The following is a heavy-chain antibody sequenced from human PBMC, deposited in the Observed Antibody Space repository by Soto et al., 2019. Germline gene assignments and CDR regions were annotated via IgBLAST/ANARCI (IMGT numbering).Heavy chain of an antibody. D-gene: IGHD3-3*01. Sequence: ASVKVSCKASGYTFTSPYMHWVRQAPAQGLEWMGIINPSGGSTSYAQKFQGRVTMTRDTSTSTVYMELSSLRSEDTAVYYCARVGIDFWSGYYTVPSSGMDVWGQGTTVTVSS. CDR1: GYTFTSPY. V-gene: IGHV1-46*01. J-gene: IGHJ6*02. CDR3: ARVGIDFWSGYYTVPSSGMDV. CDR2: INPSGGST.